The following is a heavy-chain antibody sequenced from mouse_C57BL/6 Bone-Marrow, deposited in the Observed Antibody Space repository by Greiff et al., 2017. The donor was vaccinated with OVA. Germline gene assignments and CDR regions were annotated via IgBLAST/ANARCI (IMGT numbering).Heavy chain of an antibody. Sequence: QVQLKESGPELVKPGASVKISCKASGYAFSSSWMNWVKQRPGKGLEWIGRIYPGDGDTNYNGKFKGKATLTADKSSSTAYMQLSSLTSEDSAVYFCAPYYYGREGYYFDYWGQGTTLTVSS. CDR1: GYAFSSSW. CDR2: IYPGDGDT. J-gene: IGHJ2*01. CDR3: APYYYGREGYYFDY. D-gene: IGHD1-1*01. V-gene: IGHV1-82*01.